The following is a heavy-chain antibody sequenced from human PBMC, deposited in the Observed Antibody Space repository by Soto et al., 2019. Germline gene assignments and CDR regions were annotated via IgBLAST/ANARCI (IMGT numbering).Heavy chain of an antibody. V-gene: IGHV3-48*02. Sequence: EVQLVESGGGLVEPGGSLRLSCAASGFTFSNYNLNWVRQAPGKGPEWISYMSTSSRTIYYADTVKGRFTIFRDNAKNSLYLQMNSLRDEDTAVYYCARDLTCAFSAACVGAFDMWGQGTRVTVSS. J-gene: IGHJ3*02. CDR2: MSTSSRTI. CDR3: ARDLTCAFSAACVGAFDM. D-gene: IGHD2-15*01. CDR1: GFTFSNYN.